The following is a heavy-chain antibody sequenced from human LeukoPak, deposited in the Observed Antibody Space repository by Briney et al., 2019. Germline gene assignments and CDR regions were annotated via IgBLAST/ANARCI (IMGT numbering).Heavy chain of an antibody. D-gene: IGHD3-10*01. J-gene: IGHJ4*02. CDR2: ISSTSNYI. Sequence: GGSLRLSCVASGFTFSTYSMNWVRQAPGKGLEWVSSISSTSNYIYYADSVKGRFTISRDNSKNTLYLQMNSLRAEDTAVYYCAREGGYGSGSYLEYWGQGTLVTVSS. CDR3: AREGGYGSGSYLEY. CDR1: GFTFSTYS. V-gene: IGHV3-21*01.